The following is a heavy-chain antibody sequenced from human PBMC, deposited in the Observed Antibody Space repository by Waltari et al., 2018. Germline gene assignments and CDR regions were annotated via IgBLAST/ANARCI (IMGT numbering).Heavy chain of an antibody. D-gene: IGHD4-4*01. Sequence: QLQLQESGPGLVKPSETLSLTCTVSGGSISSSSYYWGWIRQPPGKGLEWIGSIYYSGITYYNPSLKSRVTISVDTSKNQFSLKLSSVTAADTAVYYCASYSNYVYYYYGMDVWGQGTTVTVSS. CDR3: ASYSNYVYYYYGMDV. CDR1: GGSISSSSYY. J-gene: IGHJ6*02. CDR2: IYYSGIT. V-gene: IGHV4-39*07.